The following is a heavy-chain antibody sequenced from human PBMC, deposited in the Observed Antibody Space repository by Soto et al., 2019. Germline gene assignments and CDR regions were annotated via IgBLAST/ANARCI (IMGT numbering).Heavy chain of an antibody. CDR2: INHSGST. CDR3: ARGPRGDYVWGSYRPSPYFDY. Sequence: QVQLQQWGAGLLKPSETLSLTCAVYGGSFSGYYWSWIRQPPGKGLEWIGEINHSGSTNYNPSLKSRVTKSVDTSKNQVSLKLSSVTAADTAVYYCARGPRGDYVWGSYRPSPYFDYWGQGTLVTVSS. V-gene: IGHV4-34*01. J-gene: IGHJ4*02. CDR1: GGSFSGYY. D-gene: IGHD3-16*02.